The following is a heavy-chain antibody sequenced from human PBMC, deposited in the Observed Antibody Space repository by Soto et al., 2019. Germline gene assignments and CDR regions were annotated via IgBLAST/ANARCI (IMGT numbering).Heavy chain of an antibody. CDR2: IDPSDSYT. CDR1: GYSFTSYW. V-gene: IGHV5-10-1*01. CDR3: ASYVRQSTGTNLYYYYGMDV. Sequence: GESLKISCKGSGYSFTSYWISWVRQMPGKGLEWMGRIDPSDSYTNYSPSFQGHVTISADKSISTAYLQWSSLKASDTAMYYCASYVRQSTGTNLYYYYGMDVWGQGTTVTVSS. J-gene: IGHJ6*02. D-gene: IGHD1-7*01.